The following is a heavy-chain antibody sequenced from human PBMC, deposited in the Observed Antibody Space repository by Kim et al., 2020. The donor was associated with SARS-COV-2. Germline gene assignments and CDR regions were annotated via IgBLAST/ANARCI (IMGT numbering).Heavy chain of an antibody. D-gene: IGHD2-2*01. Sequence: GGSLRLSCAASGFTFSNYEMNWVRQAPGRGLEWVSYISNSGSPIYYADSVKGRFTISRDNAKNSLYLQMNSLRVEDTAVYYCARDQRNPVCSTNCYAFYYYYGMDVWGQGTTVTVSS. CDR1: GFTFSNYE. CDR2: ISNSGSPI. CDR3: ARDQRNPVCSTNCYAFYYYYGMDV. J-gene: IGHJ6*02. V-gene: IGHV3-48*03.